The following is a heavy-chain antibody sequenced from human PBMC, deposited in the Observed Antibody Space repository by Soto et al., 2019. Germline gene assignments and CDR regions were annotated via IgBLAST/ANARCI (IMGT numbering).Heavy chain of an antibody. D-gene: IGHD5-18*01. CDR3: AKDPDSYGYRGVFDY. CDR2: VSYDGSIE. J-gene: IGHJ4*02. CDR1: GFIFRSYG. Sequence: QLGGSLRLSCAASGFIFRSYGMHWVRQAPGKGLEWVAVVSYDGSIEYYADSVKGRFTISRDNSQNTLYLQMNSLRPEDTAVYYCAKDPDSYGYRGVFDYWGQGTLVTVSS. V-gene: IGHV3-30*18.